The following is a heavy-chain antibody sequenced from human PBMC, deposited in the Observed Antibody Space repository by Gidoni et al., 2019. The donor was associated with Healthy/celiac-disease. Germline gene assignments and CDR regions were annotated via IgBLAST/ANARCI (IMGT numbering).Heavy chain of an antibody. CDR3: AYKGYYYYDSSHNYFDY. V-gene: IGHV2-5*02. CDR2: IYWDDDK. D-gene: IGHD3-22*01. Sequence: QITLKESGPTLVKPTQTLTLTCAFSGFPLSTTGVAVGWIRQPPGKALEWLALIYWDDDKRYSPSLKSRLTITKDTSKNQVVLTMTNMDPVDTATYYCAYKGYYYYDSSHNYFDYWGQGALVTVSS. J-gene: IGHJ4*02. CDR1: GFPLSTTGVA.